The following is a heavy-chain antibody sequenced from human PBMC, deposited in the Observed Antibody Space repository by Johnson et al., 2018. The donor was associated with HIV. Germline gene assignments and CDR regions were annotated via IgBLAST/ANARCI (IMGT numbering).Heavy chain of an antibody. V-gene: IGHV3-53*01. CDR2: IYSGGNT. D-gene: IGHD4-17*01. CDR3: ARSPEIGDRLWRAFDV. J-gene: IGHJ3*01. Sequence: MLLVESGGGLIQPGGSLRLSCAASGFTVTSTYMSWVRQAPGKGLEWVSVIYSGGNTNYVDSEKGRFTISRDNSKNTLYLQMNSLRAEDTAVYYCARSPEIGDRLWRAFDVWGQGTMVTVSS. CDR1: GFTVTSTY.